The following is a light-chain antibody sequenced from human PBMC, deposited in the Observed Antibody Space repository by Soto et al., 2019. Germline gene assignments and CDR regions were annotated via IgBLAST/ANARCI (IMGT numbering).Light chain of an antibody. J-gene: IGKJ2*01. Sequence: DIQMTQSPSSLSASVGDRVTITCRASQFLNNYLNWYQHKPGKAPQLLISTASNLQTGVPSRFSGSGSGTDFTLTISGLRPADFATYYCQQSYNVPYTFGQGTNVEIK. V-gene: IGKV1-39*01. CDR3: QQSYNVPYT. CDR2: TAS. CDR1: QFLNNY.